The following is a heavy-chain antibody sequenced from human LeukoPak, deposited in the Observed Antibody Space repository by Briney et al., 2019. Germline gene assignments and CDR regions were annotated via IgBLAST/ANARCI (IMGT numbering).Heavy chain of an antibody. CDR2: ISGSGGNT. J-gene: IGHJ4*02. CDR3: AKDFDTAMVMGLYYFDY. D-gene: IGHD5-18*01. CDR1: GFTFSSYA. V-gene: IGHV3-23*01. Sequence: GGSLRLSCAASGFTFSSYAMSWVRQAPGKGLEWVSAISGSGGNTYYADSVKGRFTISRDNSKNTLYVQMNSLRAEDTAVYYCAKDFDTAMVMGLYYFDYWGQGTLVTVSS.